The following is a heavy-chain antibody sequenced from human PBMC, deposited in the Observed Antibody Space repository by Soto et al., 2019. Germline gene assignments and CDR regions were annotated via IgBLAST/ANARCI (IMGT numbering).Heavy chain of an antibody. D-gene: IGHD3-10*01. Sequence: SETLSLTCTVSGASISSTDHFWSWIRQPPGKGLEWIGYIFYNGNTYYNPSLKGRPTISVDTSNNQFSLALSSVTAADTAVYYCDRAVDRYYPRGYFDYWGQGTLVTVSS. J-gene: IGHJ4*02. CDR1: GASISSTDHF. CDR3: DRAVDRYYPRGYFDY. V-gene: IGHV4-30-4*01. CDR2: IFYNGNT.